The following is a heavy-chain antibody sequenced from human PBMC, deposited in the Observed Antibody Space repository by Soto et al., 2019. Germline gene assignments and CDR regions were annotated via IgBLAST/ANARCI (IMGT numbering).Heavy chain of an antibody. CDR1: GFTFSDAW. Sequence: GGSLRLSCAAYGFTFSDAWMSWVRQAPGKGLEWVGLIKKKTDGGTTEYAAPVKGRFTISRDDSKNTLYLQMSSLKTEDTAVYYCRTQWLDWCQGPLVTVFS. D-gene: IGHD6-19*01. V-gene: IGHV3-15*01. CDR3: RTQWLD. J-gene: IGHJ4*02. CDR2: IKKKTDGGTT.